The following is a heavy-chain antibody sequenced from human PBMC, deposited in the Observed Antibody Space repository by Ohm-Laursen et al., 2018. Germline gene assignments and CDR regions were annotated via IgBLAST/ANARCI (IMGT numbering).Heavy chain of an antibody. CDR2: IHSGGST. CDR1: GFTVSSNY. CDR3: AIQGGTGVTTA. V-gene: IGHV3-53*01. D-gene: IGHD4-11*01. Sequence: GSLRLSCAASGFTVSSNYMSWVRQAPGKGLEWVSVIHSGGSTYYADSVKGRFTISRDNSRNTLYLQMNSLRAEDTAVYYCAIQGGTGVTTAWGQGTLVTVSS. J-gene: IGHJ5*02.